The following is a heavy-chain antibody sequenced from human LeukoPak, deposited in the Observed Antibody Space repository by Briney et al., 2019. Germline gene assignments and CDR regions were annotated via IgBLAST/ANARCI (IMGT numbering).Heavy chain of an antibody. CDR3: ARAPSGAARRVFYGMDV. D-gene: IGHD6-6*01. Sequence: VASVKVSCKASGYTFTSYDINWVRQATGQGREWMGWMNPNSGNTGYAQKFQGRVTMTRNTSISTAYMELSSLRSEDTAVYYCARAPSGAARRVFYGMDVWGQGTTVTVSS. V-gene: IGHV1-8*01. CDR1: GYTFTSYD. J-gene: IGHJ6*02. CDR2: MNPNSGNT.